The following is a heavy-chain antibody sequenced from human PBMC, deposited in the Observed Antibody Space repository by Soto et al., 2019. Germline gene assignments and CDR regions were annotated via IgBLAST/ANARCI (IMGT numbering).Heavy chain of an antibody. CDR1: GFSLSTGGVG. Sequence: QITLKESGPTLVKPTQTLTLTCTFSGFSLSTGGVGVGWIRRPPGKALEWLALIYWDDDKRYNPSLKSRLTIHKDTSKNQVVLTMTNMDPVDTATYYCARAQWFGDPFDYWGQGTLVTVSS. CDR2: IYWDDDK. D-gene: IGHD3-10*01. CDR3: ARAQWFGDPFDY. J-gene: IGHJ4*02. V-gene: IGHV2-5*02.